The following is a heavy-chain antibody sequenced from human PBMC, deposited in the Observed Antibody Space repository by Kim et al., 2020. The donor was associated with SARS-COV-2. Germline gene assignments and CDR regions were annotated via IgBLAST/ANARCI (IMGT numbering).Heavy chain of an antibody. D-gene: IGHD4-17*01. CDR1: GFTFSTSA. V-gene: IGHV3-23*01. CDR2: ISGTGGDT. CDR3: AKDYGGSAY. Sequence: GGSLRLSCAASGFTFSTSAMNWVRQAPGKGLEWVSSISGTGGDTYYPDSVKGRFTISRDNSKNTLYLQMNSLSAEDTAIYYCAKDYGGSAYWGQGALVT. J-gene: IGHJ4*02.